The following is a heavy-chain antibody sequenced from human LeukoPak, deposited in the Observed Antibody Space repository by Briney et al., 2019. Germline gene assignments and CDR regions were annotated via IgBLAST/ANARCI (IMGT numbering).Heavy chain of an antibody. V-gene: IGHV3-30-3*01. D-gene: IGHD3-10*01. J-gene: IGHJ4*02. CDR3: AIDTYYYGSGSYLIDY. CDR2: ISYDGSNK. Sequence: PGGSLRLSCAASGFTFSSYAMHWVRQAPGRGLEWVAVISYDGSNKYYADSVKGRFTISRDNSKNTLYLEMNSLRAEDTAVYYCAIDTYYYGSGSYLIDYWGQGTLVTVSS. CDR1: GFTFSSYA.